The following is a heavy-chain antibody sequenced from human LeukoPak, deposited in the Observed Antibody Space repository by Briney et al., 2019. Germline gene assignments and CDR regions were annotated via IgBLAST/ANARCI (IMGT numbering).Heavy chain of an antibody. CDR2: ISWNSGSI. CDR1: GFTFDDYA. Sequence: GGSLRLSCAAYGFTFDDYAMHWVRQAPGKGLEWVSGISWNSGSIGYADSVKGRFTISRDNAKNSLYLQMNSLRAEDTALYYCAKGLSSTYAFDIWGQGTMVTVSS. V-gene: IGHV3-9*01. CDR3: AKGLSSTYAFDI. J-gene: IGHJ3*02. D-gene: IGHD2-2*01.